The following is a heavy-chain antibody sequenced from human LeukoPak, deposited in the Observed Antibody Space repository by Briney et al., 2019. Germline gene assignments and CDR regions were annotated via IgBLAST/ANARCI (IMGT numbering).Heavy chain of an antibody. D-gene: IGHD6-19*01. CDR2: IWYDGSDK. J-gene: IGHJ4*02. CDR1: GFAFSSYG. CDR3: TILAVASDFDY. V-gene: IGHV3-33*01. Sequence: PGGSLRLSCAVSGFAFSSYGMHWVRKAPGKGLEWVAIIWYDGSDKYYGDSVKGRFTISRDNSKNTLYLQMNSLRAEDTAVYYCTILAVASDFDYWGQGTLVTVSS.